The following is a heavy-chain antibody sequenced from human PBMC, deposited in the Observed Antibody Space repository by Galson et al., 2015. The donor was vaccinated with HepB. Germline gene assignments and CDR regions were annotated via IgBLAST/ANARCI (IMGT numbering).Heavy chain of an antibody. V-gene: IGHV1-24*01. CDR2: FDPVDGVT. Sequence: SVKVSCKVSGYILTELSMHWVRQVPGKGLEWMGGFDPVDGVTIYAQKFQGRVTMTEDTSTDTAYMELSSLRFEDTAVYYCATSDYCGGDCYDAFDIWGQGTMVTVFS. CDR1: GYILTELS. D-gene: IGHD2-21*02. J-gene: IGHJ3*02. CDR3: ATSDYCGGDCYDAFDI.